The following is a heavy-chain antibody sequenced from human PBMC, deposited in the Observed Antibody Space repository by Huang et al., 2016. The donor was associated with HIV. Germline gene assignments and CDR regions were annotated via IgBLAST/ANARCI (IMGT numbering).Heavy chain of an antibody. CDR1: GGTFGSYD. CDR3: ARDLTGTRAAAAGIRGDAFDV. V-gene: IGHV1-69*13. D-gene: IGHD6-13*01. Sequence: QVQLVQSGAEVKKPGSSVKVSCKASGGTFGSYDISWVRQAPGQGLGGMGGSSPILDTVNYAQKFQGRVRITADAATSTAYMELTSLRSEDTAVYYCARDLTGTRAAAAGIRGDAFDVWGQGTLVTVSS. J-gene: IGHJ3*01. CDR2: SSPILDTV.